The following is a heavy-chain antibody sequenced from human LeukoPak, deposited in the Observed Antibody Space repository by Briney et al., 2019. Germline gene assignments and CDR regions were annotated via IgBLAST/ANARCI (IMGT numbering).Heavy chain of an antibody. J-gene: IGHJ4*02. CDR1: GYSFTSYW. D-gene: IGHD3-22*01. Sequence: GESLKISCKGSGYSFTSYWIGWVRLMPGKGLEWMGIIYPGDSDTRYSPSFQGQVTISADKSISTAYLQWSSLKASDTAMYYCARLQYYYDSSGYIAYFDYWGQGTLVTVSS. CDR2: IYPGDSDT. V-gene: IGHV5-51*01. CDR3: ARLQYYYDSSGYIAYFDY.